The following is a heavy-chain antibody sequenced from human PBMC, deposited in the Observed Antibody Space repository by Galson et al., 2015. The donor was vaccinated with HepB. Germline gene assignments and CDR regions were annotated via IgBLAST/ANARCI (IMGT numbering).Heavy chain of an antibody. Sequence: SLRLSCAASGFTFSYYAMSWVRQAPGKGLERVSAITPSGDNTFSADSMKGRLTISRDNSRNTLFLHMNSLRADDTAIYFCAKVFPEKTDGLYRQALYYFDSWGQGTRVTVSS. J-gene: IGHJ4*02. CDR2: ITPSGDNT. CDR3: AKVFPEKTDGLYRQALYYFDS. CDR1: GFTFSYYA. D-gene: IGHD6-19*01. V-gene: IGHV3-23*01.